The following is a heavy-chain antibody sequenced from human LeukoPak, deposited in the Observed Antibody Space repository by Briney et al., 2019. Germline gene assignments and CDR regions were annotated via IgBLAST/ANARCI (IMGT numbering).Heavy chain of an antibody. CDR3: ARDSTYYYDSGSSGPHYFDN. Sequence: GKSLRLSCAASGLTFSNYAMHWVRQAPGKGLEWVSLISSGGTYEYYADSVKGRFTISRDNSKNTLYLQLNSLRAEETAVYYCARDSTYYYDSGSSGPHYFDNWGQGTLVTVSS. CDR2: ISSGGTYE. J-gene: IGHJ4*02. CDR1: GLTFSNYA. D-gene: IGHD3-10*01. V-gene: IGHV3-30*01.